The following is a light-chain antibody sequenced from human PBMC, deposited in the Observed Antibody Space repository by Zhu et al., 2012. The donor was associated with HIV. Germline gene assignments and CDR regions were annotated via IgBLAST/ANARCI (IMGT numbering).Light chain of an antibody. V-gene: IGKV1-5*03. CDR3: QQYYTPSYT. CDR1: QSVYKW. Sequence: DIQMTQSPSTLSASVGDRVTITCRASQSVYKWLAWYQQKPEKAPKLLIYEASSLETGVPSRFNGSGSETEFTLTISSLQPDDFASYSCQQYYTPSYTFGQGTKLQIK. J-gene: IGKJ2*01. CDR2: EAS.